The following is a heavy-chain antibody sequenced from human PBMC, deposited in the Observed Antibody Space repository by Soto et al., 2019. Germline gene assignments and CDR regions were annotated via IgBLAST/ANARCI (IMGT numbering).Heavy chain of an antibody. CDR2: ISYDGSNK. CDR3: ARFTAEHGDWTVIDY. J-gene: IGHJ4*02. V-gene: IGHV3-30-3*01. CDR1: GFTFSSYA. Sequence: QVQLVESGGGVVQPGRSLRLSCAASGFTFSSYAIHWVRQAPGKGLEWVAVISYDGSNKYYADSVKGRFTISRDNSKNTLYLLMHSLRDEDTAVYYCARFTAEHGDWTVIDYWVQGTLVTVSS. D-gene: IGHD4-17*01.